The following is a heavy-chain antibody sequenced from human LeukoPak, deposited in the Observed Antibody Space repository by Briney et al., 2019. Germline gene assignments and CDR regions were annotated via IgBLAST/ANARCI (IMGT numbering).Heavy chain of an antibody. J-gene: IGHJ4*02. CDR2: VYYSGTT. Sequence: SETLSLACSVSGGSISLSYYYWGWIRQPPGRALEWIGSVYYSGTTSYNPSLKSRVTISVDMSKNHFSLRLSSVTAADTAMYYCARGTLYSGWSYYFDYWGQGSQVTVSS. D-gene: IGHD6-19*01. CDR3: ARGTLYSGWSYYFDY. V-gene: IGHV4-39*07. CDR1: GGSISLSYYY.